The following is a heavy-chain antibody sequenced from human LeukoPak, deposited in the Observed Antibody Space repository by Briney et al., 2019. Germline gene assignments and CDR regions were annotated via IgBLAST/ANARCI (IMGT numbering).Heavy chain of an antibody. CDR2: ISASGAGT. D-gene: IGHD6-19*01. J-gene: IGHJ2*01. Sequence: GGSLRLSCVAPGFDFSSHAMTWVRQAPEKGLEWISSISASGAGTFYAGSLRGRFTVSRDKPKNTLYLQVISLMPEDTAVYYCAKVRGQWLVRGYFDLWGRGTLVTVSS. CDR3: AKVRGQWLVRGYFDL. CDR1: GFDFSSHA. V-gene: IGHV3-23*01.